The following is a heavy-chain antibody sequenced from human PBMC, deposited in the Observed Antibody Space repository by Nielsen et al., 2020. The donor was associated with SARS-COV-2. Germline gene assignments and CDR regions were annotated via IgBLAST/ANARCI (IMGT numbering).Heavy chain of an antibody. D-gene: IGHD3-10*01. J-gene: IGHJ5*01. CDR1: GFTFTNAW. CDR3: TTVRVFGSGSYFSDS. V-gene: IGHV3-15*01. CDR2: IKNKTDGETT. Sequence: GGSLRLSCAASGFTFTNAWMSWARQAPGKGLEWVGHIKNKTDGETTDYAAPVKGRFTISRDDSKNTLYLQMNSLKTEDTAVYYCTTVRVFGSGSYFSDSWGQGTLVTVS.